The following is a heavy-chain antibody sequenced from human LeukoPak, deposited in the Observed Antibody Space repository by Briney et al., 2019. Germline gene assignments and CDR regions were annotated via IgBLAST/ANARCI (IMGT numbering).Heavy chain of an antibody. CDR2: IYYSGST. CDR1: GGSVSGTSYY. Sequence: SETLSLTCTVSGGSVSGTSYYWGWIRQPPGKGLEWIGSIYYSGSTHYNSSLKSRLTISVDTSKNQFSLKLSSVTAADTAVYYCARLAIRYFDWNAWYFDSWGQGTLVTVSS. J-gene: IGHJ4*02. D-gene: IGHD3-9*01. V-gene: IGHV4-39*01. CDR3: ARLAIRYFDWNAWYFDS.